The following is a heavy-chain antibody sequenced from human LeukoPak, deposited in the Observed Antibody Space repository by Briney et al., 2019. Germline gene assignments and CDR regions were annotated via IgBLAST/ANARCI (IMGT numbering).Heavy chain of an antibody. Sequence: GASVKVSCKASGYTFTGYYMHWVRQAPGQGLEWMGWINPNSGGANYAQKFQGRVTMTRDTSISTAYMELSRLRSDDTAVYYCARGGTIFGVVQFSVGNWFDPWGKGTLVTVSS. V-gene: IGHV1-2*02. D-gene: IGHD3-3*01. CDR1: GYTFTGYY. J-gene: IGHJ5*02. CDR3: ARGGTIFGVVQFSVGNWFDP. CDR2: INPNSGGA.